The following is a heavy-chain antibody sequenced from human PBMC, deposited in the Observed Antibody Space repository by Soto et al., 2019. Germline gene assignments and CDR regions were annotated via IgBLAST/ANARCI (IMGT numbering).Heavy chain of an antibody. J-gene: IGHJ4*02. Sequence: EVQLLESGGGLVQPGGSLRLSCAASGFTFSSYAMSWVRQAPGMGLEWVSAISGSGGSTYYADSVKGRFTISRDNSKNTLYLQMNSLRAEDTAVYYCAKGPGIAVAGRLPNDYWGQGTLVTVSS. CDR2: ISGSGGST. CDR3: AKGPGIAVAGRLPNDY. V-gene: IGHV3-23*01. D-gene: IGHD6-19*01. CDR1: GFTFSSYA.